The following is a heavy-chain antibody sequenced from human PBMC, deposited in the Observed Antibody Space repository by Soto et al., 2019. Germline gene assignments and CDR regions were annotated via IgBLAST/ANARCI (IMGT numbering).Heavy chain of an antibody. CDR1: GFTFSSYS. CDR3: AREDILGVRSFDY. Sequence: GGSLRLSCAASGFTFSSYSVNWVRQAPGKGLEWVSYISSGSKTIYYADSVKGRFTVSRDNAKNSQYLQMNSLRDEDTAVYYCAREDILGVRSFDYWGQGTLVTVAS. CDR2: ISSGSKTI. J-gene: IGHJ4*02. V-gene: IGHV3-48*02. D-gene: IGHD3-9*01.